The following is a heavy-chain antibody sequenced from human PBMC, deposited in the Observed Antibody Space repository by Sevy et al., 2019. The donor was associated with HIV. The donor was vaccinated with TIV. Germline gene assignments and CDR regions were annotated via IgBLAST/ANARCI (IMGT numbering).Heavy chain of an antibody. J-gene: IGHJ4*02. D-gene: IGHD6-19*01. CDR2: ISGSGGST. CDR3: AKSRYSSGWYSDY. CDR1: GFTFSSYA. Sequence: GGSLRLSCAASGFTFSSYAMSWVRQAPGKGLEWVSAISGSGGSTYYADSVKGRFTISRDNSKNTLYPQMNSLRAEDTAVYYCAKSRYSSGWYSDYWGQGTLVTVSS. V-gene: IGHV3-23*01.